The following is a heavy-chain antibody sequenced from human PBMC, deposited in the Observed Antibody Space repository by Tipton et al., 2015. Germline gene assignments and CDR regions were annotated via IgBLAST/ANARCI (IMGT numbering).Heavy chain of an antibody. D-gene: IGHD2-15*01. J-gene: IGHJ6*02. Sequence: SLRLSCAASGFTFRIYSLNWVRQSPGKGLEWISYISGSSTTIYYADSVQGRFTISRDNAKNSLFLQMNSLRAEDTAVYYCARSGYCSGGSCPYYGMDVWGQGTTVTVSS. CDR1: GFTFRIYS. CDR3: ARSGYCSGGSCPYYGMDV. V-gene: IGHV3-48*01. CDR2: ISGSSTTI.